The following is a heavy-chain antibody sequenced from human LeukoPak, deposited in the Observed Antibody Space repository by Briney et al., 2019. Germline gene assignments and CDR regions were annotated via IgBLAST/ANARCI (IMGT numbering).Heavy chain of an antibody. Sequence: SETLSLTCTVSGASVSGKFWSWIRHSPGNGLEWIGLIHYSGSTKFNPSLKSRVAMSVDPSNNQFSLSLNSVTTTDTAVYFCVGGGDWLPEYWGRGTQVIVSS. CDR3: VGGGDWLPEY. V-gene: IGHV4-59*02. J-gene: IGHJ4*01. CDR1: GASVSGKF. CDR2: IHYSGST. D-gene: IGHD3/OR15-3a*01.